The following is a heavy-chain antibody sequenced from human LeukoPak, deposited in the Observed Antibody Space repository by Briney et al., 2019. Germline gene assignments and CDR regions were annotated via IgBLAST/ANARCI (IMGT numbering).Heavy chain of an antibody. CDR2: INSDESVT. D-gene: IGHD2-2*01. V-gene: IGHV3-74*03. CDR3: VRSRFTTSSFDY. CDR1: GFTFSSSW. Sequence: PGGSLRLSCAASGFTFSSSWMQWVRQAPGQGLVWVSRINSDESVTTYTNSVKGRSTISRDNAKNTLYLQMNSLRAEDTAMYYCVRSRFTTSSFDYWGQGTLVTVSS. J-gene: IGHJ4*02.